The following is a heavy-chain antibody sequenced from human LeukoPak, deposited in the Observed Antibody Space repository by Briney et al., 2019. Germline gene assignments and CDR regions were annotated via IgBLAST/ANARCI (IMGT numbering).Heavy chain of an antibody. D-gene: IGHD2-21*02. Sequence: SETLSLTCTVSGDSISSSNYYWGWIRQPPRKGLEWIANIYYSGSTYYNPSLKSRVTISVDTSKNQFSLKLSSVAAADTAIYYCARRLAYCTGDCYSGYFDYWGQGTLVTVSS. CDR2: IYYSGST. CDR3: ARRLAYCTGDCYSGYFDY. V-gene: IGHV4-39*01. CDR1: GDSISSSNYY. J-gene: IGHJ4*02.